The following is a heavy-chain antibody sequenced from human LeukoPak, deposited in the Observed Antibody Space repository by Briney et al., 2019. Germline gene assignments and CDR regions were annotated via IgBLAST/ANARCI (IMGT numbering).Heavy chain of an antibody. J-gene: IGHJ3*02. D-gene: IGHD5-18*01. CDR2: ISWNSGSI. V-gene: IGHV3-9*01. CDR1: GFTFDDYA. CDR3: ARAGGIQLWYVPGAFDI. Sequence: PGRSLRLSCAASGFTFDDYAMHWVRQAPGKGLEWVSGISWNSGSIGYADSVKGRFTISRDNAKNSLYLQMNSLRAEDTALYYCARAGGIQLWYVPGAFDIWGQGTMVTVSS.